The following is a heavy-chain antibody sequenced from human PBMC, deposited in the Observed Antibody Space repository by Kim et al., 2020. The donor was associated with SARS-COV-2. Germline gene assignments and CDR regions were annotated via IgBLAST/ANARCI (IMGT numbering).Heavy chain of an antibody. J-gene: IGHJ6*02. Sequence: SVTGRVTISRETAKNSLYLQMNRLRAEDTAVYYCASREWLAIGDYYGMDVWGQGTTVTVSS. D-gene: IGHD6-19*01. CDR3: ASREWLAIGDYYGMDV. V-gene: IGHV3-11*06.